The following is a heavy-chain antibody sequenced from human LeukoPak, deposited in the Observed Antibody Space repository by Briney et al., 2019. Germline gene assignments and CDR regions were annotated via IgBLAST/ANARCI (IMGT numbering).Heavy chain of an antibody. D-gene: IGHD4-17*01. V-gene: IGHV1-2*04. CDR3: ARDYGDYLFDY. CDR2: INPNSGGP. CDR1: GYTFTGYY. Sequence: ASVKVSCKASGYTFTGYYMHWVRQAPGQGLEWMGWINPNSGGPNYAQKFQGWVTMTRDTSISTAYMELSRLRSDDTAVYYCARDYGDYLFDYWGQGTLVTVSS. J-gene: IGHJ4*02.